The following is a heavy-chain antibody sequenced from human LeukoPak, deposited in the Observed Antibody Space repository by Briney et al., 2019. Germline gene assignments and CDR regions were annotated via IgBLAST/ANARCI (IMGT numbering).Heavy chain of an antibody. D-gene: IGHD1-26*01. Sequence: GGSLRLSCVAPSFVFNNAFMNWVRQRPGKGLEWVANIKQDGSEKYYVDSVKGRFTISRDNAKNSLYLQMNSLRAEDTAVYYCAREWELGFFDYWGQGTLVTVSS. CDR1: SFVFNNAF. CDR2: IKQDGSEK. J-gene: IGHJ4*02. CDR3: AREWELGFFDY. V-gene: IGHV3-7*01.